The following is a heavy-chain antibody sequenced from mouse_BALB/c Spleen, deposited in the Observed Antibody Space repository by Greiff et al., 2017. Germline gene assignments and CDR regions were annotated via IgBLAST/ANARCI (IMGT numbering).Heavy chain of an antibody. J-gene: IGHJ4*01. CDR1: GYTFTSYV. Sequence: VQLKESGPELVKPGASVKMSCKASGYTFTSYVMHWVKQKPGQGLEWIGYINPYNDGTKYNEKFKGKATLTSDKSSSTAYMELSSLTSEDSAVYYCARSSTTVYYAMDYWGQGTSVTVSS. D-gene: IGHD2-14*01. CDR3: ARSSTTVYYAMDY. V-gene: IGHV1-14*01. CDR2: INPYNDGT.